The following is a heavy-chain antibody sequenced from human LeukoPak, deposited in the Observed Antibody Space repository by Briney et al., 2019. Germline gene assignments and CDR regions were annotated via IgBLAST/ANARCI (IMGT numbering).Heavy chain of an antibody. V-gene: IGHV4-34*01. CDR3: ARGPAPRYCSGGSCYSESDAFDI. D-gene: IGHD2-15*01. Sequence: SETLSLTCAVYGGSFSGYYWSCIRQHPGKGLEWIEEIDHSGSTNYNPSLKSRVTISVDTSKNQFSLKLSSVTAADTAVYYCARGPAPRYCSGGSCYSESDAFDIWGQGTMVTVSS. J-gene: IGHJ3*02. CDR2: IDHSGST. CDR1: GGSFSGYY.